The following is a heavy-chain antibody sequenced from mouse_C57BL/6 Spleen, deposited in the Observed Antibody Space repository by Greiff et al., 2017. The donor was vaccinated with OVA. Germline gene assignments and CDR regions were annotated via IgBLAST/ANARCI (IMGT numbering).Heavy chain of an antibody. CDR2: IHPNSGST. V-gene: IGHV1-64*01. J-gene: IGHJ3*01. D-gene: IGHD3-3*01. Sequence: QVQLQQPGAELVKPGASVKLSCKASGYTFTSYWMHWVKQRPGQGLEWIGMIHPNSGSTNYNEKFKSKATLTVDKSSSTAYMQLSSLTSEDAAVYYCARDGDVAWFAYWGQGTLVTVSA. CDR3: ARDGDVAWFAY. CDR1: GYTFTSYW.